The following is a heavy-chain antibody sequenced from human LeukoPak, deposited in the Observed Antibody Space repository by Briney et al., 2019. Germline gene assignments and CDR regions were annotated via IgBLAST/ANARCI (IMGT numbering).Heavy chain of an antibody. CDR2: IIPIFGTA. CDR1: GGTFSSYA. CDR3: ARLVSVDSVLRYFDWLSSRGWFDP. J-gene: IGHJ5*02. V-gene: IGHV1-69*13. D-gene: IGHD3-9*01. Sequence: ASVKVSCTASGGTFSSYAISWVRQAPGQGLEWMGGIIPIFGTANYAQKFQGRVTITADESTSTAYMELSSLRSEDTAVYYCARLVSVDSVLRYFDWLSSRGWFDPWGQGTLVTVSS.